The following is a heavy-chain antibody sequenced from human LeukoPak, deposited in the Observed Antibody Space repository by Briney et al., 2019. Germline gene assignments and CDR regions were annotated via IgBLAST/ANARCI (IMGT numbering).Heavy chain of an antibody. CDR1: GFTFSSYS. CDR2: ISSSSSTI. CDR3: AREGGGYDYSFFDY. V-gene: IGHV3-48*04. D-gene: IGHD5-12*01. Sequence: HPGGSLRLSCAASGFTFSSYSMNWVRQAPGKGLEWVSYISSSSSTIYYADSVKGRFTISRDNAKNSLYLQMNSLRAEDTAVYYCAREGGGYDYSFFDYWGQGTLVTVSS. J-gene: IGHJ4*02.